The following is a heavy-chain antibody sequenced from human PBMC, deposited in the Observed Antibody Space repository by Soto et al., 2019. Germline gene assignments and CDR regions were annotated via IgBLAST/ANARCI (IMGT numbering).Heavy chain of an antibody. J-gene: IGHJ4*02. Sequence: EVQLVESGGGLVQPGGSLRLSCAASGFTFSPFWMHWVRQVPGKGPVWVSRINSDGNSTSYADSVKGRFTISRDNTKNTLYLHMNNQRAEDTAVYYCARGSTHFDYWGQRTQGT. D-gene: IGHD2-2*01. CDR1: GFTFSPFW. CDR3: ARGSTHFDY. V-gene: IGHV3-74*01. CDR2: INSDGNST.